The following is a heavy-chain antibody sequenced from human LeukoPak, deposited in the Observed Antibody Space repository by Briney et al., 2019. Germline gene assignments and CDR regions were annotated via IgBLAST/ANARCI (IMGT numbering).Heavy chain of an antibody. Sequence: SETLSLTCTDSGGSISSYYWSWIRQPAGKGLEWIGRIYTSGSTNYNPSLKSRVTMSVDTSKNQFSLKLSSVTAADTAVYYCARGSRRTSTDYFDYWGQGTLVTVSS. J-gene: IGHJ4*02. CDR2: IYTSGST. V-gene: IGHV4-4*07. CDR3: ARGSRRTSTDYFDY. D-gene: IGHD4-17*01. CDR1: GGSISSYY.